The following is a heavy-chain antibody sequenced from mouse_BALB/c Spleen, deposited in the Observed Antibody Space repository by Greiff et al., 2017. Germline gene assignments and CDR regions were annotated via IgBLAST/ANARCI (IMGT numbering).Heavy chain of an antibody. D-gene: IGHD2-1*01. CDR3: ARGVYGNYFDY. J-gene: IGHJ2*01. Sequence: VQLKESGPELVKPGASVKMSCKASGYTFTSYVMHWVKQKPGQGLEWIGYINPYNDGTKYNEKFKGKATLTSDKSSSTAYMELSSLTSEDSAVYYCARGVYGNYFDYWGQGTTLTVSS. V-gene: IGHV1-14*01. CDR1: GYTFTSYV. CDR2: INPYNDGT.